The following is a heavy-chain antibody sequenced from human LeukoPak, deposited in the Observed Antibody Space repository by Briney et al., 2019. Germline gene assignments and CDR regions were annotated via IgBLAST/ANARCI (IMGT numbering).Heavy chain of an antibody. D-gene: IGHD4-11*01. J-gene: IGHJ4*02. CDR2: IKEDGSVK. CDR1: GFTFSSFW. CDR3: ARERYGNYN. Sequence: GGSLRLSCAASGFTFSSFWMIWVRQAPGKGLEWVANIKEDGSVKNYVDSVKGRFTISRDNAKNSLFLQMNSLRAEGTAVYYCARERYGNYNWGQGTLVTVSS. V-gene: IGHV3-7*03.